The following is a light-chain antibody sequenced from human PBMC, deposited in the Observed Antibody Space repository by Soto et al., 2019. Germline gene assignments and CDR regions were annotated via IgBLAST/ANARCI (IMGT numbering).Light chain of an antibody. CDR2: KVS. V-gene: IGKV2-30*02. CDR3: MQYTHWPHT. Sequence: DVVLTQCPVCVPVTLGHPASSSCRSSQSLGHSSGNTFLSWCFQRRGQSPRCLIYKVSNRDSGAPDRISGSGSGTDFTLQITRVEAEDVGVYYCMQYTHWPHTFGQGTKLEIK. J-gene: IGKJ2*01. CDR1: QSLGHSSGNTF.